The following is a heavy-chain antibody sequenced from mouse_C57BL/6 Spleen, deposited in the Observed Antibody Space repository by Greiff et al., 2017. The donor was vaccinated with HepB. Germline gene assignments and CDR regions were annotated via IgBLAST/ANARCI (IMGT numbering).Heavy chain of an antibody. J-gene: IGHJ2*01. D-gene: IGHD1-1*01. CDR3: ARPGSGYYFDY. CDR1: GYAFSSSW. V-gene: IGHV1-82*01. CDR2: IYPGDGDT. Sequence: VKLMESGPELVKPGASVKISCKASGYAFSSSWMNWVKQRPGKGLEWIGRIYPGDGDTNYNGKFKGKATLTADKSSSTAYMQLSSLTSEDSAVYFCARPGSGYYFDYWGQGTTLTVSS.